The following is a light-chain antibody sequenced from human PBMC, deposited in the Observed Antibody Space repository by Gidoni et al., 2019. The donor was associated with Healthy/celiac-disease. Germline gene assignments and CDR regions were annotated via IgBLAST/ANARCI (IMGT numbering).Light chain of an antibody. CDR1: SSNIGAGYD. CDR2: GNS. J-gene: IGLJ2*01. Sequence: QSVLTQPPSVSGAPGQRVTISCTGRSSNIGAGYDVHWYQQLPGTAPKLLIYGNSNRPSGVPDRFSGSKSGTSASLASTGLQAEDEADYYCQSYDSSLSVVVFGGGTKLTVL. V-gene: IGLV1-40*01. CDR3: QSYDSSLSVVV.